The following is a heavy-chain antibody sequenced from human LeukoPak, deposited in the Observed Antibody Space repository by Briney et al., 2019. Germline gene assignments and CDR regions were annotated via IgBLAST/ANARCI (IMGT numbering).Heavy chain of an antibody. Sequence: GASVKVSCKASGYTFTSYDINWVRQATGQGLEWMGWMNPNSGNTGYAQKFQGRVTMTRNTSISIAYMELSSLRSEDTAVYYCARGLLYRGYSYGSGGDYWGQGTLVTVSS. CDR2: MNPNSGNT. J-gene: IGHJ4*02. CDR1: GYTFTSYD. V-gene: IGHV1-8*01. CDR3: ARGLLYRGYSYGSGGDY. D-gene: IGHD5-18*01.